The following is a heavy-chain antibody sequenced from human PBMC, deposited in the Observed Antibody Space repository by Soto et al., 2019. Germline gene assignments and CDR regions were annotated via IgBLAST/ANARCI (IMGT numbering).Heavy chain of an antibody. CDR2: INKNGGEK. J-gene: IGHJ4*02. CDR1: GFTFSSYS. V-gene: IGHV3-7*03. CDR3: AKHRETIWNPGKYYFDS. Sequence: GGSLRLSCAASGFTFSSYSMSWVRQAPGKGLEWVANINKNGGEKYYVDSVKGRFTISRDNAKNSLYLQMNSLRAEDTAVYYCAKHRETIWNPGKYYFDSWGRGTLVTVSA. D-gene: IGHD1-1*01.